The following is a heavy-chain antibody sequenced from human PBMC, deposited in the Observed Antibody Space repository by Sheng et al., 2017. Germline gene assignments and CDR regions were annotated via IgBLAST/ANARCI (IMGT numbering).Heavy chain of an antibody. CDR1: GFTFNSYA. CDR3: ARDYESGISPNWAYNRFGP. J-gene: IGHJ5*02. V-gene: IGHV3-30*04. D-gene: IGHD3-10*01. CDR2: ISQDGGDA. Sequence: QVQLVESGGGVVQPGRSLRLSCAASGFTFNSYAIHWVRQTPGKWLEWVAVISQDGGDAYYADSVKGRFTVSRDNSKNTLHLQMNSLRVDDTAVYYCARDYESGISPNWAYNRFGPWGQGTLVTVSS.